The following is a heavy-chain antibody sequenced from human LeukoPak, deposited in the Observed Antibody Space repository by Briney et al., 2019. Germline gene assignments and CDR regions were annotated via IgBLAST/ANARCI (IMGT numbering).Heavy chain of an antibody. CDR3: ARDRYSGYEGYYYMDV. CDR2: IYYSGST. Sequence: PSETLSLTCTVSGGSISIYYWSWIRQPPGKGLEWIGSIYYSGSTNYNPSLKSRVTISKGTSKNQFSLKLSSVTAADTAVYYCARDRYSGYEGYYYMDVWGKGTTVTVSS. D-gene: IGHD5-12*01. V-gene: IGHV4-59*01. J-gene: IGHJ6*03. CDR1: GGSISIYY.